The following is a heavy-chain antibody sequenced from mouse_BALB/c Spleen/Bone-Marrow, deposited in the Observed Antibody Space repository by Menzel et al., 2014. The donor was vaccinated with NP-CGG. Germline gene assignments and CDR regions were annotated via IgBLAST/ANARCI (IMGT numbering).Heavy chain of an antibody. J-gene: IGHJ3*01. CDR1: GYTFTSFS. D-gene: IGHD4-1*01. V-gene: IGHV1S81*02. CDR2: INPRNGVT. CDR3: SRVDWDEAY. Sequence: VKLQESGAELAKPGASVKLSYKASGYTFTSFSLYWVRQRPGQGLEWIGDINPRNGVTNFNERFKSKATLTVDKSSSTAYMQLSRLTSEDSAIYYCSRVDWDEAYWGQGTLVTVST.